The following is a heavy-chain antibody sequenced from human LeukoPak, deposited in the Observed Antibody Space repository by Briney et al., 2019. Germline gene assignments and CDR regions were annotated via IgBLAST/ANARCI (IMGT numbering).Heavy chain of an antibody. D-gene: IGHD3-10*01. Sequence: GGSLRLSCAASGFTFSSYGMHWVRQAPGKGLEWVAFIRYDGSNKYYADSVKGRFTISRDNSKNTLYLEMNSLRAEDTAVYYCAKITEYYYGSGSNFDYWGQGTLVTVS. CDR1: GFTFSSYG. CDR2: IRYDGSNK. V-gene: IGHV3-30*02. CDR3: AKITEYYYGSGSNFDY. J-gene: IGHJ4*02.